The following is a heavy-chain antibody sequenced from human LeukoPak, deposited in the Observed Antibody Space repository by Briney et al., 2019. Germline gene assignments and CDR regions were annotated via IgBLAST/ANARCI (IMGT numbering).Heavy chain of an antibody. V-gene: IGHV1-2*02. CDR3: ARAIVVITAFDI. D-gene: IGHD3-22*01. J-gene: IGHJ3*02. Sequence: ASVKVSCKASGYTFTGYYMHWVRQAPGQGLEWMGWINPNSGGTNYAQKFQGRVTMTRDTSISTAYMELSRLRSDDTAVYYCARAIVVITAFDIWGQGTMVTVSS. CDR1: GYTFTGYY. CDR2: INPNSGGT.